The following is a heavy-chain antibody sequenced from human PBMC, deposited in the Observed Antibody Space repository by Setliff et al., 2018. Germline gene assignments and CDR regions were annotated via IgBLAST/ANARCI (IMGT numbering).Heavy chain of an antibody. V-gene: IGHV3-23*03. J-gene: IGHJ4*02. CDR1: GFTFSSDA. CDR2: ISSDGSSI. D-gene: IGHD6-25*01. CDR3: ARCSGWHSHYPHFNY. Sequence: GGSLRLSCAASGFTFSSDAMTWVRQAPGKGLEWVSIISSDGSSIYYADSVKGRFTISRDNSKNTLYLQMNSLRAEDTAVYYCARCSGWHSHYPHFNYWGQGTLVTVSS.